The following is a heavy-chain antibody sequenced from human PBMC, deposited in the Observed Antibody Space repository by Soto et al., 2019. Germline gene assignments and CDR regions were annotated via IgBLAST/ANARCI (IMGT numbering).Heavy chain of an antibody. CDR2: INSDGSST. Sequence: GGSLRLSCAASGFTFSSYWMHWVRQAPGKGLVWVSRINSDGSSTSYADSVKGRFTISRDNAKNTLYLQMNSLRAEDTAVYYCARDGGIAAAGDYYYYGMDVWGQGTTVTVAS. CDR3: ARDGGIAAAGDYYYYGMDV. J-gene: IGHJ6*02. D-gene: IGHD6-13*01. V-gene: IGHV3-74*01. CDR1: GFTFSSYW.